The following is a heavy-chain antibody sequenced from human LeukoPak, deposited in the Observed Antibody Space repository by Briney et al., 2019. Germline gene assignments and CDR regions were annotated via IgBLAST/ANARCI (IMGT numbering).Heavy chain of an antibody. CDR2: IRPDGSEA. CDR1: GFTFSSSW. CDR3: TRDRAYKTFDY. Sequence: GSLRLSCAASGFTFSSSWMTWVRQAPGKGLEWVAVIRPDGSEAAYVDSVIGRFTISRDNAKNSLFLQMISLRVEDTAVYYCTRDRAYKTFDYWGQGALVTVSS. J-gene: IGHJ4*02. D-gene: IGHD3-16*01. V-gene: IGHV3-7*04.